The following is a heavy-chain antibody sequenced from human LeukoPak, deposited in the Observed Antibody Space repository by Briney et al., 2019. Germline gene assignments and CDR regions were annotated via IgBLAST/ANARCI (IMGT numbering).Heavy chain of an antibody. Sequence: PGGSLRLSCAASGFTFSDYYMSWIRQAPGKGLEWVSYISSSGSTIYYADSVKGRFTISRDNSKNTLYLQMNSLRAEDTAVYYCATSGGYYYGSGSYPDYWGQGTLVTVSS. V-gene: IGHV3-11*01. CDR1: GFTFSDYY. D-gene: IGHD3-10*01. J-gene: IGHJ4*02. CDR2: ISSSGSTI. CDR3: ATSGGYYYGSGSYPDY.